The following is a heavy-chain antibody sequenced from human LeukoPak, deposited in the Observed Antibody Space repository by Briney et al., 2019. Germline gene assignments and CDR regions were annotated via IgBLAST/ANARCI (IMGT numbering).Heavy chain of an antibody. Sequence: GGSLRLSCVASGFTFSTYALSWVRQAPGKGLEWVSGVGGGGDRTYYADSVKGRFAISRDNSKNTLFLHMDSLRAEDTAVYHCARSRYSGYDRDFYYGMDVWGQGTTVTVSS. CDR3: ARSRYSGYDRDFYYGMDV. V-gene: IGHV3-23*01. J-gene: IGHJ6*02. CDR1: GFTFSTYA. D-gene: IGHD5-12*01. CDR2: VGGGGDRT.